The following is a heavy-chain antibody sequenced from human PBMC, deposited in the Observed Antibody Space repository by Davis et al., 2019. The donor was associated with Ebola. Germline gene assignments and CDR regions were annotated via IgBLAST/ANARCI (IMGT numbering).Heavy chain of an antibody. CDR1: GFIFDDFA. Sequence: SLKISCEASGFIFDDFAMHWVRQAPGKGLEWVSAISWNSGSVGYADSVKGRFTISRDNAKNCLYLEMKSLRAEDTALYYCAKEAYSSSWGGPNCGMDVWGKGTAVTVSS. CDR2: ISWNSGSV. CDR3: AKEAYSSSWGGPNCGMDV. D-gene: IGHD6-13*01. J-gene: IGHJ6*04. V-gene: IGHV3-9*01.